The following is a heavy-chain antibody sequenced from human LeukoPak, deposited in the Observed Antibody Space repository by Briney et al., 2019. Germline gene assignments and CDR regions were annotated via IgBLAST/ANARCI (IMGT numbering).Heavy chain of an antibody. CDR2: INHRGST. Sequence: PSETLSLTCAVYGGSFRVYYWSWIRQPPRKGLEWIGEINHRGSTNYNPSLKSRDTISVDTSKTQFSLKLSSVTAADTAVYYCARGLLAPPYYYDNSGYQTTWFDPWGQGTLVTVSS. V-gene: IGHV4-34*01. CDR1: GGSFRVYY. J-gene: IGHJ5*02. CDR3: ARGLLAPPYYYDNSGYQTTWFDP. D-gene: IGHD3-22*01.